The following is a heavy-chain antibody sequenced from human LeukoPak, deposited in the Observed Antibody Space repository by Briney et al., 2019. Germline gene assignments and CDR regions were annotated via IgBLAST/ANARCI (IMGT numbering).Heavy chain of an antibody. CDR1: GGTFSSYA. CDR2: MNPNSGNT. CDR3: ARGGIAAAAGLFDY. J-gene: IGHJ4*02. Sequence: GASVKVSCKASGGTFSSYAINWVRQATGQGLEWMGWMNPNSGNTGYAQKFQGRVTMTRNTSISTAYMELSSLRSEDTAVYYCARGGIAAAAGLFDYWGQGTLVTVSS. V-gene: IGHV1-8*02. D-gene: IGHD6-13*01.